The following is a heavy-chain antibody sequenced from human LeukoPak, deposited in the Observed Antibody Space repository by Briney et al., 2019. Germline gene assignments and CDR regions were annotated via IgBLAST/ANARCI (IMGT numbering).Heavy chain of an antibody. J-gene: IGHJ4*02. CDR1: GYTFTGYY. D-gene: IGHD5-18*01. CDR2: INTNTGNP. CDR3: ARVDTAMVNKYFDY. Sequence: ASVKVSCKASGYTFTGYYIHWVRQAPGQGLEWMGWINTNTGNPTYAQGFTGRFVFSLDTSVSTAYLQISSLKAEDTAVYYCARVDTAMVNKYFDYWGQGTLVTVSS. V-gene: IGHV7-4-1*02.